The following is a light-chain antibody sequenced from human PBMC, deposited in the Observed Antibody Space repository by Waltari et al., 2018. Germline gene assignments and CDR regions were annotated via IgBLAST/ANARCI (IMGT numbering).Light chain of an antibody. CDR2: DVF. J-gene: IGKJ1*01. CDR1: ETVNNNY. V-gene: IGKV3-20*01. Sequence: ENVLTHSPGTLSLSPGERVSLSCRASETVNNNYLAWYQQKPGQAPRLLIYDVFKRATGIPDRFSGSGSGTDFTLTISRLEPEDFAVYYCHQYGSPPRTFGQGTKVDI. CDR3: HQYGSPPRT.